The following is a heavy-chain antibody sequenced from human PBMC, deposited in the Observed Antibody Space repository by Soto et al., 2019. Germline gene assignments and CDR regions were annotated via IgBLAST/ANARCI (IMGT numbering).Heavy chain of an antibody. CDR1: RFPFRRDS. V-gene: IGHV3-48*02. J-gene: IGHJ5*02. Sequence: WGCPIPSCSASRFPFRRDSMNWVGQDSGKGLEWVSYISSSSSAIYYADYVKGRFTISRDNAKNSLYLQMNSVRDEDRAVYYCAREPASELNWFDPWGQGTLVTVSS. CDR3: AREPASELNWFDP. D-gene: IGHD1-7*01. CDR2: ISSSSSAI.